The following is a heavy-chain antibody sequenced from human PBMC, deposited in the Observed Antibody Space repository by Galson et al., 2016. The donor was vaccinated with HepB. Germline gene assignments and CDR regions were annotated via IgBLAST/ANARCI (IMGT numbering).Heavy chain of an antibody. V-gene: IGHV3-33*06. CDR1: VFTFSSYV. CDR2: IWYDGRTE. Sequence: SLRLSCAASVFTFSSYVVHWVRHAPGKGLEWVAVIWYDGRTEYYAYSVKGRFAISRDNSGDTLYLYLNSLRVEDTAVYYCAKDRETWAPYGMEFWGQGTTVTVSS. CDR3: AKDRETWAPYGMEF. D-gene: IGHD3-16*01. J-gene: IGHJ6*02.